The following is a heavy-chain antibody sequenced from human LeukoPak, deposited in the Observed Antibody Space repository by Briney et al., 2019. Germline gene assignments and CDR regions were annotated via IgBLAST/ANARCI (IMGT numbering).Heavy chain of an antibody. Sequence: ASVRVSCKASGYPFSAHFLNWVRQAPGQGLEWMGNIDTTTGNPRYAQDFTGRFVFSLDTSVSTAYLQITSLKADDTAAYYCVRGTPTPEMDYWGQGTQVTVSS. CDR2: IDTTTGNP. D-gene: IGHD1-14*01. CDR1: GYPFSAHF. V-gene: IGHV7-4-1*02. CDR3: VRGTPTPEMDY. J-gene: IGHJ4*02.